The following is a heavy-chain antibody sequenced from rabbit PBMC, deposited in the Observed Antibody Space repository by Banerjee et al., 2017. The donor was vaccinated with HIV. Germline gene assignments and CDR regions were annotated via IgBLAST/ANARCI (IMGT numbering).Heavy chain of an antibody. Sequence: QEQLVESGGGLVTLGGSLKLSCKASGFDFSSYYYMCWVRQAPGKGLELIACIYTDSDGTWYTSWVNGRFTITRSTSLNTVTLQMTSLTAADTATYFCARKDGSSSGYYDLWGPGTLVTVS. CDR3: ARKDGSSSGYYDL. CDR1: GFDFSSYYY. D-gene: IGHD1-1*01. J-gene: IGHJ4*01. CDR2: IYTDSDGT. V-gene: IGHV1S43*01.